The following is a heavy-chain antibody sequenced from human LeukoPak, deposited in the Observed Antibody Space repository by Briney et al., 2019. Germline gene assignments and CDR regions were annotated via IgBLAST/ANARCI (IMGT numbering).Heavy chain of an antibody. CDR2: INPNSGGT. CDR1: GYTLTELS. J-gene: IGHJ4*02. V-gene: IGHV1-2*02. Sequence: GASVKVSCKVSGYTLTELSMHWVRQAPGQGLEWMGWINPNSGGTNYAQKFQGRVTMTRDTSISTAYMELSRLRSDDTAVYYCARGANLGFRGDGYNFDYWGQGTLVTVSS. CDR3: ARGANLGFRGDGYNFDY. D-gene: IGHD5-24*01.